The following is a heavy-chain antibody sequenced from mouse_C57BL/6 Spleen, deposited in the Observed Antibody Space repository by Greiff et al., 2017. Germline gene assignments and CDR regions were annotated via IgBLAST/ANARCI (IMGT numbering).Heavy chain of an antibody. J-gene: IGHJ4*01. CDR2: IRNKANGYTT. CDR1: GFTFTDYY. D-gene: IGHD1-3*01. Sequence: EVHLVESGGGLVQPGGSLSLSCAASGFTFTDYYMSWVRQPPGKALEWLGFIRNKANGYTTEYSASVKGRFTISRDNSQSILYLQMNALRAEDSATYYCARVYKNAMDYWGQGTSVTVSS. V-gene: IGHV7-3*01. CDR3: ARVYKNAMDY.